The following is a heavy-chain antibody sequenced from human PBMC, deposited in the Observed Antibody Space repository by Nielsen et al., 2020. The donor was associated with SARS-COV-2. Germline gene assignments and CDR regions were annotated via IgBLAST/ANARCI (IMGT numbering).Heavy chain of an antibody. Sequence: SETLSLTCTVSGGSISSYYWSWIRQPPGKGLEWIGYIYYSGSTNYNPSLKSRVTISVDTSKNQFSLKLSSVTAADTAVYYCARQMEWSRSGGRDYWGQGTLVTVSS. J-gene: IGHJ4*02. CDR2: IYYSGST. CDR3: ARQMEWSRSGGRDY. CDR1: GGSISSYY. D-gene: IGHD2-15*01. V-gene: IGHV4-59*01.